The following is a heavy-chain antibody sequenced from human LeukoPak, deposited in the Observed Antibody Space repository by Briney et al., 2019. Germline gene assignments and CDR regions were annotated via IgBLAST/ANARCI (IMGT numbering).Heavy chain of an antibody. Sequence: SETLSLTCTVSGGSISSSSYYWGWIRQPPGKGLEWIWSLYHSGNTYYNPSLKSRVTTSVDTSKNRFSLKLTSVTAAATAVYYCARELHSGSYYFDYWGQGTLVTVSS. CDR3: ARELHSGSYYFDY. CDR1: GGSISSSSYY. CDR2: LYHSGNT. J-gene: IGHJ4*02. D-gene: IGHD1-26*01. V-gene: IGHV4-39*07.